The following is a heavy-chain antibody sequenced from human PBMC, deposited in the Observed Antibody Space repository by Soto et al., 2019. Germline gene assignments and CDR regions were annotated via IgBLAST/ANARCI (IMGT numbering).Heavy chain of an antibody. V-gene: IGHV3-33*01. CDR2: IWYDGSNK. D-gene: IGHD1-26*01. CDR1: GFTFSSYG. CDR3: ARVSGYDYYGMDV. J-gene: IGHJ6*02. Sequence: QVQLVESGGGVVQPGRSLRLSCAASGFTFSSYGMHWVRQAPGKGLEWVAVIWYDGSNKYYADSVKGRFTISRDNSKNTLYLQMNSLRAEDTAVYYCARVSGYDYYGMDVWGQGTTVTVSS.